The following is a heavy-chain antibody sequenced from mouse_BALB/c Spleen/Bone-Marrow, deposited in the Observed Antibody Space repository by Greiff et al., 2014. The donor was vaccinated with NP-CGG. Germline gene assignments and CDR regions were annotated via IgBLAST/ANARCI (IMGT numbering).Heavy chain of an antibody. Sequence: VQLKESGPELVKPGASMKISCKASGYSFTGYTMNWVKQSHGKNLEWIGLINPYNGGTSYNQKFKGKATLTVDKSSSTAYMELLSLTSEDSAVYYCARRDHRYDEGVDYWGQGTSVTVSS. J-gene: IGHJ4*01. CDR3: ARRDHRYDEGVDY. V-gene: IGHV1-18*01. CDR2: INPYNGGT. D-gene: IGHD2-14*01. CDR1: GYSFTGYT.